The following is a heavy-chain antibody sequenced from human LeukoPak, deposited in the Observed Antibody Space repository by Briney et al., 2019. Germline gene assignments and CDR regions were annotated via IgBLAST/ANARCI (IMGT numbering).Heavy chain of an antibody. CDR3: ARGDSGMILY. CDR1: GFTFSSYG. V-gene: IGHV3-33*08. CDR2: ISYDGNSK. D-gene: IGHD3-22*01. J-gene: IGHJ4*02. Sequence: GGSLRLSCVASGFTFSSYGMHWVRQAPGKGLEWLAVISYDGNSKSYADFVKGRFTISRDNSNNTLYLQMNSLRVEDTAVYYCARGDSGMILYWGQGTLVTVSS.